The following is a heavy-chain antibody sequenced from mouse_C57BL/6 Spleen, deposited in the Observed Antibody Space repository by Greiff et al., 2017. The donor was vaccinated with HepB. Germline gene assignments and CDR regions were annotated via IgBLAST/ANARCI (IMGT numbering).Heavy chain of an antibody. Sequence: QVQLQQSGAELARPGASVKMSCKASGYSFTSYTMHWVKQRPGQGLEWIGYINPSSGYTKYNQKFKDKATLTADKSSSTAYMQLSSLTSEDSAVYNCASNDGYYGAYWGQGTLVTVSA. J-gene: IGHJ3*01. D-gene: IGHD2-3*01. CDR1: GYSFTSYT. V-gene: IGHV1-4*01. CDR2: INPSSGYT. CDR3: ASNDGYYGAY.